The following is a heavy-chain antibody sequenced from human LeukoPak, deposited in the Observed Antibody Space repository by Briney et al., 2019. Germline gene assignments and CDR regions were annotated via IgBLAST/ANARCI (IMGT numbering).Heavy chain of an antibody. D-gene: IGHD4-17*01. CDR1: GFTFGDYA. V-gene: IGHV3-49*04. Sequence: PGGSLRLSCTASGFTFGDYAMSWVRQAPGKGLEWVGFIRSKAYGGTTEYAASVKGRFTISRDDSKSIAYLQMNSLKTEDTAVYYCTSVNYGDYEDYWGQGTLVTVSS. J-gene: IGHJ4*02. CDR3: TSVNYGDYEDY. CDR2: IRSKAYGGTT.